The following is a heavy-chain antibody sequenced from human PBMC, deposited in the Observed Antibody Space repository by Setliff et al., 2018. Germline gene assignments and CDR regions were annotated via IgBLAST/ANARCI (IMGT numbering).Heavy chain of an antibody. V-gene: IGHV1-3*04. CDR2: IYTDNGNT. Sequence: ASVKVSCKASGYTFSANAIHWVRQAPGQRLEWMGFIYTDNGNTKYSKNFQDRVAITRDTSASTAYMELSGLTSEDTAVYYCARDYGASDGFDIWGHGQWSPSPQ. CDR1: GYTFSANA. J-gene: IGHJ3*02. CDR3: ARDYGASDGFDI. D-gene: IGHD4-17*01.